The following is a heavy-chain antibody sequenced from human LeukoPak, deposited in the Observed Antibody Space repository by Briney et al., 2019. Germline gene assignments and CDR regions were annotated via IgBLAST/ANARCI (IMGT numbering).Heavy chain of an antibody. CDR2: IKSDGSRT. J-gene: IGHJ5*02. CDR1: GFTFSNYW. CDR3: AKGGIVVVPAAEGFDP. Sequence: GGSLRLSCAASGFTFSNYWMHWVRHAPGKGLVWVSRIKSDGSRTDYADSVKGRFTISRDNAKNTLYLQMNSLRAEDTAVYYCAKGGIVVVPAAEGFDPWGQGTLVTVSS. D-gene: IGHD2-2*01. V-gene: IGHV3-74*01.